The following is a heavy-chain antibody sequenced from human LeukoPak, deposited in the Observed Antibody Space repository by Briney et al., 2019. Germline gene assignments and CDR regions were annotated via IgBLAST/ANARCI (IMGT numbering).Heavy chain of an antibody. V-gene: IGHV3-73*01. CDR3: TSLGSGLLLR. CDR2: IRSKANSYAT. Sequence: GGSLRLACAASGFTFSGSAMHWVRQASGKGLEWVGRIRSKANSYATAYAASVKGRFTISRDDSKNTAYLQMNSLKTEDTAVYYCTSLGSGLLLRWGQGTLVTVSS. CDR1: GFTFSGSA. D-gene: IGHD2-15*01. J-gene: IGHJ4*02.